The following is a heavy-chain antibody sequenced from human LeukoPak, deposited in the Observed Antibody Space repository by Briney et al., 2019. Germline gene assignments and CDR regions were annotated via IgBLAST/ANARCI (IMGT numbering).Heavy chain of an antibody. CDR1: GFTFSSYA. CDR3: AKLHNLNSDY. CDR2: ISYDGSNK. J-gene: IGHJ4*02. D-gene: IGHD1-14*01. Sequence: GGSLRLSCAASGFTFSSYAMHWVRQAPGKGLEWVAVISYDGSNKYYADSVKGRFTISRDNSKNTLYLQMNSLRAEDTAVYYCAKLHNLNSDYWGQGTLVTVSS. V-gene: IGHV3-30-3*02.